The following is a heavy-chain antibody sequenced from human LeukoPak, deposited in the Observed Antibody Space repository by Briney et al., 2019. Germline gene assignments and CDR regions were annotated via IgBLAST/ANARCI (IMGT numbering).Heavy chain of an antibody. Sequence: SETLSLTCTVSGGSISSYYWSWIPQPPGKGLEWIGYIYTSGSTNYNPSLKSRVTISVDTSKNQFSLKLSSVTAADTAVYYCARHHSYGSGSKRYYYYYMDVWGKGTTVTVSS. D-gene: IGHD3-10*01. J-gene: IGHJ6*03. CDR3: ARHHSYGSGSKRYYYYYMDV. CDR1: GGSISSYY. CDR2: IYTSGST. V-gene: IGHV4-4*09.